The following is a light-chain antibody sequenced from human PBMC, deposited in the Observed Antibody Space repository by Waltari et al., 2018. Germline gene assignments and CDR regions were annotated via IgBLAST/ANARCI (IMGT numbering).Light chain of an antibody. CDR3: AMWHNSVWV. V-gene: IGLV5-39*01. J-gene: IGLJ3*02. Sequence: QPVLPPPTSLSASPRASPSLSSPLNRGIHFGRSSLFCYQHTPGSPPRYLRYDYSDSSKHQGSGVPSRFSGSKEGSANAGLLLISGVQSEDEADYHCAMWHNSVWVFGGGTRLTVL. CDR2: DYSDSSK. CDR1: RGIHFGRSS.